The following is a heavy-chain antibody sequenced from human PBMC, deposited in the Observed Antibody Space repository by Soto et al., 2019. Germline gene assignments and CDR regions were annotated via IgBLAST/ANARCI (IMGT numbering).Heavy chain of an antibody. CDR1: GGSISSSNW. D-gene: IGHD3-9*01. CDR3: ACHYDILTGYGD. V-gene: IGHV4-4*02. CDR2: IYHSGST. J-gene: IGHJ4*02. Sequence: QVQLQESGPGLVKPSGTLSLTCAVSGGSISSSNWWSWVRQPPGKGLEWIGEIYHSGSTNYNPSPKSRVTLSVDKTNNQFPLKLSAVTAADTAVYYCACHYDILTGYGDWGQGTLVTVSS.